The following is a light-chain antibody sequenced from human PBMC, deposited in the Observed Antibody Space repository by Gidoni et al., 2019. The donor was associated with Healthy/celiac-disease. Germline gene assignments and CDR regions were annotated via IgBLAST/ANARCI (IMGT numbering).Light chain of an antibody. CDR1: QSVSSSY. J-gene: IGKJ3*01. Sequence: EIVFTQSPGTLSLSPVERATLSCRASQSVSSSYLAWYQQKPGQAPRLLIYGASSRATGIPDRFSGSGSGTDFTLTISRLDPEDFAVYYCQQYGSSLFTFGPGTKVDIK. CDR3: QQYGSSLFT. CDR2: GAS. V-gene: IGKV3-20*01.